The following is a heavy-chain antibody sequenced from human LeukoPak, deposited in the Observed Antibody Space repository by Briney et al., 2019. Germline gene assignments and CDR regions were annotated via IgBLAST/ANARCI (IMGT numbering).Heavy chain of an antibody. CDR2: IYYSGNT. Sequence: SETESLTCTVSGGSISSYYWSWIRQPPGKGLEWIGYIYYSGNTNYNPSLKTRVTISVDTSKNQFSLKLSSVTAADTAVYYCARDDWNGVLDYWGQGTLVTVST. J-gene: IGHJ4*02. CDR3: ARDDWNGVLDY. V-gene: IGHV4-59*01. CDR1: GGSISSYY. D-gene: IGHD1-1*01.